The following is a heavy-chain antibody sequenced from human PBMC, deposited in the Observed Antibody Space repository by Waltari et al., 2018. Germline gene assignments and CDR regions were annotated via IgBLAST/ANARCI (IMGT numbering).Heavy chain of an antibody. V-gene: IGHV3-66*01. J-gene: IGHJ6*02. Sequence: EVQLVESGGGLVQPGGSLRLSCAASGFTVINNYMKWVRQAPGKGLGWGSLIYSGRNTYHADSLKGRFTISRDNSKNTLYLQMNSLRAEDSAVYYCARDGNGGGVWGRGTTVTVSS. D-gene: IGHD3-16*01. CDR1: GFTVINNY. CDR3: ARDGNGGGV. CDR2: IYSGRNT.